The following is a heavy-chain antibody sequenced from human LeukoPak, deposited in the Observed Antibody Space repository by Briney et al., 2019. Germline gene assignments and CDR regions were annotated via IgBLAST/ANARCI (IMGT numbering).Heavy chain of an antibody. CDR2: IYYSGTT. J-gene: IGHJ4*02. V-gene: IGHV4-39*01. D-gene: IGHD1/OR15-1a*01. Sequence: PSETLSLTCIVSGGSISGSTYYWGWIRQPPGKGLEWIATIYYSGTTYYNPSLKSRVTISVDTSKNQFSLKLSSVTAADTAVYYCARSIIGTRSKFDYWGQGTLVTVSS. CDR1: GGSISGSTYY. CDR3: ARSIIGTRSKFDY.